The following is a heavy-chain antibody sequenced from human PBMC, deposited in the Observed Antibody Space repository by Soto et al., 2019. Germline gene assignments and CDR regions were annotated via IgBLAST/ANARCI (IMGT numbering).Heavy chain of an antibody. D-gene: IGHD2-15*01. CDR2: INHNTNT. CDR3: ARAVVTKYDY. J-gene: IGHJ4*02. Sequence: SETLSLTCAVYGGSFSATYWNWFRQPPGKGLEWIGEINHNTNTIYNPSLTSRVTISVDTSKNHFSLKLTSVTAADTAVYYCARAVVTKYDYWGQGTLVTVS. CDR1: GGSFSATY. V-gene: IGHV4-34*01.